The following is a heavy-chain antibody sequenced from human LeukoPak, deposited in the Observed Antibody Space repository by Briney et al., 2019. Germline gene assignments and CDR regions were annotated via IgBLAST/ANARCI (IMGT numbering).Heavy chain of an antibody. V-gene: IGHV3-23*01. CDR1: GFTFSSYA. CDR3: ASDGSSWSHGWLDP. CDR2: ISGSGGST. J-gene: IGHJ5*02. Sequence: GGSLRLSCAASGFTFSSYAMSWVRQAPGKGLEWVSAISGSGGSTYYADSVKGRFTISRDNSKNTLYLQMNSLRAEDTAVYYCASDGSSWSHGWLDPWGQGTLVTVSS. D-gene: IGHD6-13*01.